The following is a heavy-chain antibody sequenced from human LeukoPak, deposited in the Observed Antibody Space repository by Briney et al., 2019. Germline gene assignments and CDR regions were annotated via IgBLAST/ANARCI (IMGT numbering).Heavy chain of an antibody. CDR1: GYTFTGYY. V-gene: IGHV1-2*02. D-gene: IGHD6-6*01. Sequence: GASVKVSCKASGYTFTGYYMHWVRQAPGQGLEWMGWINPNSGGTNYAQKFQGRVTMTRDTSISTAYMELSRLRSDDTAVYYCARGGPYSSSSQYFDYWGQGTLVTVSS. J-gene: IGHJ4*02. CDR3: ARGGPYSSSSQYFDY. CDR2: INPNSGGT.